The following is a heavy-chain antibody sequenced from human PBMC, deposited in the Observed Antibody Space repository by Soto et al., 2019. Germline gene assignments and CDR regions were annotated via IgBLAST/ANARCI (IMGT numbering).Heavy chain of an antibody. D-gene: IGHD3-22*01. CDR2: IFPSDSDT. J-gene: IGHJ5*01. CDR1: GYRFTSYW. Sequence: GESLKISCRTSGYRFTSYWIAWVRQMPGKGLEWMGIIFPSDSDTRYSPSFQGQVTISADRSTSTVFLQWASLKASDTAVYFCATKDKSGYFNWRDSWGQGTLVTVSS. V-gene: IGHV5-51*01. CDR3: ATKDKSGYFNWRDS.